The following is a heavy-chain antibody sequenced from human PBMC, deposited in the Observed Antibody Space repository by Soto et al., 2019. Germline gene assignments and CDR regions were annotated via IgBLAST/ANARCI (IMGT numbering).Heavy chain of an antibody. CDR2: IYYSGST. Sequence: SETLSLTCTVSGGSISSGGYYWSWIRQHPGKGLEWIGYIYYSGSTYYNPSLKSRVTISVDTSKNQFSLKLSSVTAADTAVYYCARAHRQPTVTTYVDGMDVWGQGTTVTVS. V-gene: IGHV4-31*03. CDR1: GGSISSGGYY. D-gene: IGHD4-17*01. J-gene: IGHJ6*02. CDR3: ARAHRQPTVTTYVDGMDV.